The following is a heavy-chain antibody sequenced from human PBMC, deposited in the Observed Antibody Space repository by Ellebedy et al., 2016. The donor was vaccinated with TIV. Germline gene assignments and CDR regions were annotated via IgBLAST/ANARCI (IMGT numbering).Heavy chain of an antibody. J-gene: IGHJ6*02. CDR3: ARRHNSDWYYYGMDV. Sequence: MPGGSLRLSCGVYGGSFSGYYWSWIRQPPGKGLEWIGVISHGGSTNYNPSLKSRITISVNMSKTQFSLKLNSVTAADTAVYYCARRHNSDWYYYGMDVWGQGTTVAVSS. V-gene: IGHV4-34*01. D-gene: IGHD6-19*01. CDR2: ISHGGST. CDR1: GGSFSGYY.